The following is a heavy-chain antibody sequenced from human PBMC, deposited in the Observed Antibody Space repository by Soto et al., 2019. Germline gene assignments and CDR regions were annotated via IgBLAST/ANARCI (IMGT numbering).Heavy chain of an antibody. CDR2: IYWDDTK. D-gene: IGHD1-26*01. Sequence: QITLKESGPTLVKPTQTLTLTCTFSGFSLPTHRVGVGWIRQPPGKALEWLAVIYWDDTKTYRPSLKSRLTITKDTSKNQVALTMTDMDPVDTATYYCAHAYGGRSLYWGQETLVTVSS. CDR3: AHAYGGRSLY. V-gene: IGHV2-5*02. CDR1: GFSLPTHRVG. J-gene: IGHJ4*02.